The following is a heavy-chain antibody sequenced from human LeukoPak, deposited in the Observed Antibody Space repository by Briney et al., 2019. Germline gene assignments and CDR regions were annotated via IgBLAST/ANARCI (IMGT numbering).Heavy chain of an antibody. D-gene: IGHD2-21*01. CDR2: VSPADSDT. J-gene: IGHJ4*02. V-gene: IGHV5-51*01. CDR3: ARMGGDPLDY. CDR1: GYTFITHW. Sequence: GESLEISCKVSGYTFITHWIAWVRQMPGKGLEWMGIVSPADSDTKYSPSFQGQVIISADKSINTAYLQWSSLKASDSAMYYCARMGGDPLDYWGQGTLVTASS.